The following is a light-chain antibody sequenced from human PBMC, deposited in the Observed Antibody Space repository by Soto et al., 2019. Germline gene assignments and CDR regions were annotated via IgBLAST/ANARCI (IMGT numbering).Light chain of an antibody. CDR1: QTIGSW. Sequence: DIQMTPSPSTLSASVGDRVTVTCRASQTIGSWLALYQQKPGRAPKLVIFDASSLESGVPSRFSVNGSGTEFTLTISGLQRDDFASYYCQQYNSYSGMFGQGTKVDIK. CDR3: QQYNSYSGM. V-gene: IGKV1-5*01. J-gene: IGKJ1*01. CDR2: DAS.